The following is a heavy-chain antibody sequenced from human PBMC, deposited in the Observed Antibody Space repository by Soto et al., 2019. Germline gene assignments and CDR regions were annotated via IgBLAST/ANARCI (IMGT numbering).Heavy chain of an antibody. CDR2: IWYDGSNK. Sequence: PGGSLRLSCAASGFTFSSYGMHWVRQAPGKGLEWVAVIWYDGSNKYYADSVKGRFTISRDNSKNTLYLQMNSLRAEDTAVYYCARDRRASSSNRIYYFDYWGQGTLVTVSS. D-gene: IGHD4-4*01. CDR3: ARDRRASSSNRIYYFDY. J-gene: IGHJ4*02. CDR1: GFTFSSYG. V-gene: IGHV3-33*01.